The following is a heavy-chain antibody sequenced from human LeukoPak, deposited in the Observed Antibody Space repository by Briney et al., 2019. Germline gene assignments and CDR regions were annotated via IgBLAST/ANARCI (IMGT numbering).Heavy chain of an antibody. V-gene: IGHV4-39*07. D-gene: IGHD3-22*01. CDR1: DDSISSNRYF. CDR3: ARAYYYDSSGYYYHSLYYFDC. CDR2: INYNWRT. Sequence: SETLSLTCAISDDSISSNRYFWAWIRQPPGGGLEWIASINYNWRTYYNPSLKSRLTISIDTAKNQFSLKLSSVTAADTAVYYCARAYYYDSSGYYYHSLYYFDCWGQGTLVTVSS. J-gene: IGHJ4*02.